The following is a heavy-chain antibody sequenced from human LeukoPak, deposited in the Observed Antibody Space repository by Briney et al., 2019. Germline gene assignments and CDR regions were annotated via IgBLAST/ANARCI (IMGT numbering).Heavy chain of an antibody. Sequence: GGPLRLSCEPSGFSFNTFAMNWVRQAPGKGLEWVAGISASGSRTYYGNSVKGRFTISRDNSKNTLFMQMNNLRVEDTARYFCARDQSPHYYDSSGYGAFNLWGQGTMVTVSS. D-gene: IGHD3-22*01. CDR1: GFSFNTFA. CDR3: ARDQSPHYYDSSGYGAFNL. CDR2: ISASGSRT. V-gene: IGHV3-23*01. J-gene: IGHJ3*01.